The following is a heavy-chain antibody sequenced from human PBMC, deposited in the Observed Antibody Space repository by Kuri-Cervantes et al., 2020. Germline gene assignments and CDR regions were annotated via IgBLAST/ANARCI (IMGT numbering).Heavy chain of an antibody. CDR1: EFTVNSSY. CDR3: ARDPSSGWYFDL. Sequence: GGSLRLSCAASEFTVNSSYMSWVRQAPGKGLEWVSVIFGGGRTHYADPVKGRFTISRDHSKHTLHLQMNSLRAEDTAVYYCARDPSSGWYFDLWGRGTLVTVSS. CDR2: IFGGGRT. J-gene: IGHJ2*01. D-gene: IGHD6-19*01. V-gene: IGHV3-53*01.